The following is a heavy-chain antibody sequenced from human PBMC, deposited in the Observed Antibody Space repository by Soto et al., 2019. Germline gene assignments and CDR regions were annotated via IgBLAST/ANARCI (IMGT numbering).Heavy chain of an antibody. D-gene: IGHD3-3*01. V-gene: IGHV3-48*02. J-gene: IGHJ5*02. CDR1: AFTFSSYS. CDR3: ARDRSYYDFWSGYPNWFDP. CDR2: ISSSSSTI. Sequence: PGGSLRPSCAASAFTFSSYSMDWVRQAPGKGLEWVSYISSSSSTIYHADSVKGRFTISRDNAKNSLYLQMNSLRDEDTAVYYCARDRSYYDFWSGYPNWFDPWGQGTLVTVSS.